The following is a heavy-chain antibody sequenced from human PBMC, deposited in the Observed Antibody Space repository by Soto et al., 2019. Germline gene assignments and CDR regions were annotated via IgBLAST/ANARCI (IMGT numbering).Heavy chain of an antibody. CDR2: VYDSGST. D-gene: IGHD6-19*01. CDR3: ARDRYCSGWYHHWFGP. J-gene: IGHJ5*02. CDR1: GGSMSSYY. V-gene: IGHV4-59*01. Sequence: SETLSLTCTVSGGSMSSYYWTWIRQPPGKGLEWIGYVYDSGSTNYNPSLKSRVTISVDTSNNQFSLKLISVTAADTAVYYCARDRYCSGWYHHWFGPWGQGTLVTVSS.